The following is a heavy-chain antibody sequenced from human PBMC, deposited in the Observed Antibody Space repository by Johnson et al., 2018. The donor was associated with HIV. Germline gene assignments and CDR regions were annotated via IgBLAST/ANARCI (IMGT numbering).Heavy chain of an antibody. CDR3: ARDPDVTPGAFDI. D-gene: IGHD2-15*01. J-gene: IGHJ3*02. CDR1: GFTFSSYG. V-gene: IGHV3-30*02. CDR2: IRYDGSNK. Sequence: QVQLVESGGGVIRPGGSLRLSCPASGFTFSSYGMHWVRQAPGKGLEWVAFIRYDGSNKYYVDSVKGQFPISRDNANNSLYLQMNSLRAEDTAVYYCARDPDVTPGAFDIWGQGTMVTVSS.